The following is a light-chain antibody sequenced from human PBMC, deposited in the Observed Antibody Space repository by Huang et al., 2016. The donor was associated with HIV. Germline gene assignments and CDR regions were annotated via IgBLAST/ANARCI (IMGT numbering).Light chain of an antibody. Sequence: DIQMTQSPSTLSASVGDRVTITCRASQSISSWLAWYQQKPGRAPKLLIYEASSLESGVPPRFSGSGSGTEFTLTISSLQPDDFATYYCQQYKSYPYTCGQGTQLEIK. CDR2: EAS. V-gene: IGKV1-5*03. CDR3: QQYKSYPYT. CDR1: QSISSW. J-gene: IGKJ2*01.